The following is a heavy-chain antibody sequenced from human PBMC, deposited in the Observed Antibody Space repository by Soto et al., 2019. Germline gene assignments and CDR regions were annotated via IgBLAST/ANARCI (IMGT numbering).Heavy chain of an antibody. CDR2: IDYRGNI. Sequence: QLHLQESSPGLVEPSETLSLTCAVSGGSITSTSYYWGWIRQPPGEGLEGIGSIDYRGNIYYNSSLKRRVTISVDTSKNQFSLNLNSVTAADSAVYHCARVAALVGAARYWYFDLWGRGTRVSV. J-gene: IGHJ2*01. CDR1: GGSITSTSYY. D-gene: IGHD2-15*01. CDR3: ARVAALVGAARYWYFDL. V-gene: IGHV4-39*01.